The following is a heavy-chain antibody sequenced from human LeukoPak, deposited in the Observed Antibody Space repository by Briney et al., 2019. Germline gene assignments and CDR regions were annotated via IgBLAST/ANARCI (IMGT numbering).Heavy chain of an antibody. CDR1: GFTFGSYG. V-gene: IGHV3-30*02. Sequence: GGSLRLSCAATGFTFGSYGMHWVRQAPGKGLEWVAFIRYDGSNKYYADSVKGRFTISRDNSKNTLYLQLNSLRAEDTAVYYCAKGLSDYYYYMDVWGKGTTVTVSS. J-gene: IGHJ6*03. D-gene: IGHD2-15*01. CDR2: IRYDGSNK. CDR3: AKGLSDYYYYMDV.